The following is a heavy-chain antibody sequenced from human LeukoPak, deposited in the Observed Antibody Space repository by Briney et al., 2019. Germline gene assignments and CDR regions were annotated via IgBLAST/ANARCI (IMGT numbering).Heavy chain of an antibody. CDR2: ISADTGNT. J-gene: IGHJ4*02. CDR3: ARDSRETGTTTDFDY. Sequence: VAAVKVSCKTSRYTFSNYGTSWVRQAPGQGLGWVGWISADTGNTNFAQKCQDKVTMTSDTSTSTYYMELRSLRSDATAVYYCARDSRETGTTTDFDYWGQGTLVSVSS. CDR1: RYTFSNYG. V-gene: IGHV1-18*01. D-gene: IGHD1-7*01.